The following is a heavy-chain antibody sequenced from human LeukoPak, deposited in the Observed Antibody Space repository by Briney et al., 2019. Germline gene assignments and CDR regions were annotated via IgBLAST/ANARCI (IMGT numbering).Heavy chain of an antibody. CDR1: GGTFSSYA. CDR2: IITILGIA. J-gene: IGHJ5*02. D-gene: IGHD3-10*01. Sequence: SVKVSCKASGGTFSSYAISWVRQAPGQGLEWMGRIITILGIANYAQKFQGRVTITADKSTSTAYMELSSLRSEDTAVYYCARATRFGELLENWFDPWGQGTLVTVSS. CDR3: ARATRFGELLENWFDP. V-gene: IGHV1-69*04.